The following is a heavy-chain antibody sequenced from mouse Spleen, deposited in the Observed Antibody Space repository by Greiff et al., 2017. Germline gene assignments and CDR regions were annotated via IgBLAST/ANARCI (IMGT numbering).Heavy chain of an antibody. CDR3: ANILSYFDY. J-gene: IGHJ2*01. CDR1: GYTFTSYW. V-gene: IGHV1-61*01. CDR2: IYPSDSET. D-gene: IGHD1-1*02. Sequence: QVQLQQPGAELVRPGSSVKLSCKASGYTFTSYWMDWVKQRPGQGLEWIGNIYPSDSETHYNQKFKDKATLTVDKSSSTAYMQLSSLTSEDSAVYYCANILSYFDYWGQGTTLTVSS.